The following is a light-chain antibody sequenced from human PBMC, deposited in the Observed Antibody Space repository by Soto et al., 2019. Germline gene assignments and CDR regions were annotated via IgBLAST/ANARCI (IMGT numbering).Light chain of an antibody. CDR1: SSDVVGYNY. Sequence: QSVLTQPASVSGSPGQSITISCTGTSSDVVGYNYVSWYQQYPGKAPKLMIYDVSHRPSGVSNRFSGSKSGNTASLTISGLQAEDEADYYCSSYTSVSSPLYVFGTGTKVTVL. J-gene: IGLJ1*01. V-gene: IGLV2-14*03. CDR2: DVS. CDR3: SSYTSVSSPLYV.